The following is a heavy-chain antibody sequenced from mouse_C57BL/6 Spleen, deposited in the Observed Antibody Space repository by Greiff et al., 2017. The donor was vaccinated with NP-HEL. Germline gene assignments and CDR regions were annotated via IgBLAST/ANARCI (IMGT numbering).Heavy chain of an antibody. CDR3: TTGSPPYYAMDY. CDR1: GFNIKDYY. D-gene: IGHD1-3*01. J-gene: IGHJ4*01. CDR2: IDPEDGDT. V-gene: IGHV14-1*01. Sequence: VHVKQSGAELVRPGASVKLSCTASGFNIKDYYMHWVKQRPEQGLEWIGRIDPEDGDTEYAPKFQGKATMTADTSSNTAYLQLSSLTSEDTAVYYCTTGSPPYYAMDYWGQGTSVTVSS.